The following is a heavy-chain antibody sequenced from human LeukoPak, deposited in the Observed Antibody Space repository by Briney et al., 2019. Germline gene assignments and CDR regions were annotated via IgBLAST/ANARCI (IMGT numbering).Heavy chain of an antibody. J-gene: IGHJ4*02. V-gene: IGHV3-66*01. CDR3: ASEGQGSYLLRDY. CDR1: GFTVSSNY. Sequence: GGSLRLSCAASGFTVSSNYMSWVRQAPGKGLEWVSVIYSGGSTYYADSVKGRFTISRDNAKNSLYLQMNSLRAEDTAVYYCASEGQGSYLLRDYWGQGTLVTVSS. D-gene: IGHD3-16*02. CDR2: IYSGGST.